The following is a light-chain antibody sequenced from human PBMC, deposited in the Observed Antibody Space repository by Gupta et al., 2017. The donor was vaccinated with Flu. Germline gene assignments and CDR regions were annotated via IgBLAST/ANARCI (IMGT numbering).Light chain of an antibody. V-gene: IGKV1-5*03. J-gene: IGKJ1*01. Sequence: GDRVTITCRASESISTGLAWYQQKPGKAPNLLIYKASTLESGVPSRFSGSGSGTEFTLTISSLQPDDFATYYCQQYNGHTRTFGQGTKLEIK. CDR1: ESISTG. CDR3: QQYNGHTRT. CDR2: KAS.